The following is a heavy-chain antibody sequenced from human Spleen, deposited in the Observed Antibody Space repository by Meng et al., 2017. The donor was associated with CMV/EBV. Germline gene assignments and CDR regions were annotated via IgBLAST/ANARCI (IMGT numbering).Heavy chain of an antibody. J-gene: IGHJ4*02. V-gene: IGHV3-23*01. CDR1: GFPFSGYA. Sequence: AAFGFPFSGYAVGWVRQAPGKGLEWVSAISGSGGSTYYADSVKGRFTISRDNSKNTLYLQMNSLRAEDTAVYYCAKGGGMVATAPDYWGQGTLVTVSS. CDR3: AKGGGMVATAPDY. D-gene: IGHD5-12*01. CDR2: ISGSGGST.